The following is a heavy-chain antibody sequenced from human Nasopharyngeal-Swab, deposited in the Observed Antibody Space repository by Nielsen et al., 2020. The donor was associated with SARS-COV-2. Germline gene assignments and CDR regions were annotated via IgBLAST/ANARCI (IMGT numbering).Heavy chain of an antibody. CDR2: IYYSGST. J-gene: IGHJ4*02. D-gene: IGHD5-18*01. CDR1: GGSINSYY. Sequence: SETLSLTCSVSGGSINSYYWSWIRQPPGKGLEWIGSIYYSGSTNYNPSLKSRVIISVDTSKNQFSLKLSSVTAADTAVYYCAREGGYSYGCWGQGTLVTVSS. CDR3: AREGGYSYGC. V-gene: IGHV4-59*12.